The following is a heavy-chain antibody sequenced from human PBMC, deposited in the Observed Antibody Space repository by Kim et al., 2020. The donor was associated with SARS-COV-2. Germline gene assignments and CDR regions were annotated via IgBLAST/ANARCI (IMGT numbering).Heavy chain of an antibody. D-gene: IGHD3-10*01. Sequence: GGSLRLSCAASGFTFSSYAMHWVRQAPGKGLEWVAAIWDDGSNKYYADSVKGRFTISRDNSKNTLYLQMNSLRAEDTAVYYCAKDGRRYGSGSRGILDYWGQGTLVTVSS. CDR3: AKDGRRYGSGSRGILDY. CDR1: GFTFSSYA. V-gene: IGHV3-33*06. J-gene: IGHJ4*02. CDR2: IWDDGSNK.